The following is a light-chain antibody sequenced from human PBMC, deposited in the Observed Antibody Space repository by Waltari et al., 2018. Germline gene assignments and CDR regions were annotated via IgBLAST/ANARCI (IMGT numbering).Light chain of an antibody. CDR3: QQYDRTPFT. J-gene: IGKJ3*01. CDR2: WAS. CDR1: QTLLFRSNNRNY. V-gene: IGKV4-1*01. Sequence: DIVMTQSPESLGVSLGERAAINCKSSQTLLFRSNNRNYLAWYQQKPGQPPKLLITWASTREAGVPDRFSGSGSGTDFTLTITSLQAEDVAVYFCQQYDRTPFTFGPGTRVDVK.